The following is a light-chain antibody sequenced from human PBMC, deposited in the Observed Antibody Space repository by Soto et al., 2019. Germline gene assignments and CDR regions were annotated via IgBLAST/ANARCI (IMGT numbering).Light chain of an antibody. CDR2: GAS. J-gene: IGKJ3*01. CDR1: QSVSSSY. CDR3: QQYGSSPRFT. Sequence: EIVLTQSPGTLSLSPGERATLSCRASQSVSSSYLAWYQQKPGQAPRLLIYGASSRATGIPDRFSGSWSGTDFTLTIGRLEPEDFAVYYCQQYGSSPRFTFGPGTKVDIK. V-gene: IGKV3-20*01.